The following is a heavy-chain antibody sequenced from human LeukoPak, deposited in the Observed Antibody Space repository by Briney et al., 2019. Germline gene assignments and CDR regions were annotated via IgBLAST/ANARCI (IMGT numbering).Heavy chain of an antibody. CDR2: IKQDGSAK. Sequence: GGSLRLSCIASGFTFSRHWMYWVRQAPGKGLEWVANIKQDGSAKPYVDSVKGRFTISRDNAKNSLFLQMNSLRVEDTAVYYCARDNGWSADFWGQGTLVTVSS. D-gene: IGHD2-15*01. CDR3: ARDNGWSADF. CDR1: GFTFSRHW. J-gene: IGHJ4*02. V-gene: IGHV3-7*03.